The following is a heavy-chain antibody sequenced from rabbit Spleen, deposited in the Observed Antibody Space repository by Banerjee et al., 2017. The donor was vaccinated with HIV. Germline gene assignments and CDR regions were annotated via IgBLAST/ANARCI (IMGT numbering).Heavy chain of an antibody. Sequence: QSLEESGGGLVQPEGSLTLTCTASGFDLSSYYYMCWVRQAPGKGLEWIACIYTGSGNTYYANWAEGRFTIFKSSSTTVTLQMTSLTAANTATYFCARGTTGNGDGLALWGPGTLVTVS. V-gene: IGHV1S40*01. J-gene: IGHJ4*01. D-gene: IGHD2-1*01. CDR1: GFDLSSYYY. CDR3: ARGTTGNGDGLAL. CDR2: IYTGSGNT.